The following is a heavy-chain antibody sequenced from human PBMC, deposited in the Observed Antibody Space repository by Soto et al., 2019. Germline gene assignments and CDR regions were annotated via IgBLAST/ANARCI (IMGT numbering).Heavy chain of an antibody. J-gene: IGHJ4*02. CDR1: GGSISTYY. D-gene: IGHD3-22*01. CDR2: FDYRGST. Sequence: SETRSLTCNGSGGSISTYYWSWIRQPPGKGLEWIGNFDYRGSTNYSPSLKSRVTISIDTSKNQFFLKVSSVTAADTAVYYCASTQKWLAFDYWGQGTLVTVS. CDR3: ASTQKWLAFDY. V-gene: IGHV4-59*01.